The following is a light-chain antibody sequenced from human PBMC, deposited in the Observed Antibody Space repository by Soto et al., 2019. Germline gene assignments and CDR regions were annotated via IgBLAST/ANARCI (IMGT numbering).Light chain of an antibody. J-gene: IGKJ2*01. Sequence: EIVLTQSPATLSLSPGERATLSCRASQSVSSYLAGYQQKPGQAPRLLIYDASNRATGIPARFSGSGSGTDFTLSSSSLEPEDFAVYYCQQRSNWPTFGQGTKLEI. CDR3: QQRSNWPT. CDR2: DAS. V-gene: IGKV3-11*01. CDR1: QSVSSY.